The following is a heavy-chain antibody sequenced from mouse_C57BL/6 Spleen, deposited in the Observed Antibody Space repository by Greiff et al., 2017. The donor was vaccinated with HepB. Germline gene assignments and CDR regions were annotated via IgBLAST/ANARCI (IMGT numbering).Heavy chain of an antibody. CDR1: GFSFNTYA. J-gene: IGHJ2*01. D-gene: IGHD2-2*01. CDR2: IRSKSNNYAT. CDR3: VRHVYYGSYFDY. Sequence: EVQVVESGGGLVQPKGSLKLSCAASGFSFNTYAMNWVRQAPGKGLEWVARIRSKSNNYATYYADSVKDRFTISRDDSESMLYLQMNNLKTEDTAMYYCVRHVYYGSYFDYWGQGTTLTVSS. V-gene: IGHV10-1*01.